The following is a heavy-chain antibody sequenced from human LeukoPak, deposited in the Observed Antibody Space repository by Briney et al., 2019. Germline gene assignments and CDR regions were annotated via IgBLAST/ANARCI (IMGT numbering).Heavy chain of an antibody. D-gene: IGHD6-13*01. J-gene: IGHJ4*02. Sequence: GGSLRLSCAASGLTFSSFSMNWVRQAPGKGRDWVSSISSSSSYIYYVDSVKGRFTISRDNAKNSLYLQMNSLRAEDTAVYYCARDEGIQTPINDYWGQGTLVTVSS. CDR3: ARDEGIQTPINDY. CDR2: ISSSSSYI. V-gene: IGHV3-21*01. CDR1: GLTFSSFS.